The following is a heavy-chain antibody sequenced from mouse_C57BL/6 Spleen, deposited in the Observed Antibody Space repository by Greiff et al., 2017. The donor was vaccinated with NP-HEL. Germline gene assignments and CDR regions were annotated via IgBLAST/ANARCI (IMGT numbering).Heavy chain of an antibody. CDR2: IYPGSGST. J-gene: IGHJ4*01. CDR3: ARTGYAMDY. D-gene: IGHD4-1*01. Sequence: QVQLKQPGAELVKPGASVKMSCKASGYTFTSYWITWVKQRPGQGLEWIGDIYPGSGSTNYNEKCKIKATLTVDTSSSTGYMQRSRLTSEDSAVYYCARTGYAMDYWGQGPSVTAST. CDR1: GYTFTSYW. V-gene: IGHV1-55*01.